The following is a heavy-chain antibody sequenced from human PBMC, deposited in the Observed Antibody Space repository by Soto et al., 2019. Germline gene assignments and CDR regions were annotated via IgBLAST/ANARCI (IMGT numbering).Heavy chain of an antibody. Sequence: GGSLRLSCAAPGFAFTTYTLNWVRQAPGKGLEWVSGIFGDGSRAYYADSVKGRFTISRDQSKTTLYLQMNDVRAEDTARYYCVKDLIPDGFWNFDSWGQRTPVTVSS. CDR1: GFAFTTYT. CDR3: VKDLIPDGFWNFDS. J-gene: IGHJ4*02. CDR2: IFGDGSRA. V-gene: IGHV3-23*01. D-gene: IGHD3-16*01.